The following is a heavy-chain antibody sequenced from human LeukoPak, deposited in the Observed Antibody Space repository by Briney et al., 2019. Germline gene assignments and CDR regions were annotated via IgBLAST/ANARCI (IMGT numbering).Heavy chain of an antibody. V-gene: IGHV1-69*13. Sequence: SVRVSCKASGYTFTSYGISWVRQAPGQGLEWMGGIIPIFGTANYAQKFQGRVTITADESTSTAYMELSSLRSEDTAVYYCAICGGDCYSSQFDYWGQGTLVTVSS. CDR1: GYTFTSYG. CDR3: AICGGDCYSSQFDY. CDR2: IIPIFGTA. J-gene: IGHJ4*02. D-gene: IGHD2-21*02.